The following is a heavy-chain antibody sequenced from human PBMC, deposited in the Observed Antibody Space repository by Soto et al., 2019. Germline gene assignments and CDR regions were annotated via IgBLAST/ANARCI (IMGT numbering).Heavy chain of an antibody. CDR1: GYTFTNYF. CDR2: INPTGGNP. V-gene: IGHV1-46*01. CDR3: ARDPATYYDRRGYSFYFDY. Sequence: QVHLVQSGAEVKKPGASVKVSCKASGYTFTNYFIHWVRQAPGQGLEWMGIINPTGGNPTYAQKFQGRDTMPSDTSTTTVYMDLSSLRSEDTAVYFCARDPATYYDRRGYSFYFDYWGQGPLVTVSS. J-gene: IGHJ4*02. D-gene: IGHD3-22*01.